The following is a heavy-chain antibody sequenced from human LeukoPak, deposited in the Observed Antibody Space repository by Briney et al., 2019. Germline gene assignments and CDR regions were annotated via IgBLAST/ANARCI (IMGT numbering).Heavy chain of an antibody. CDR3: ASGTGWIFDY. V-gene: IGHV3-7*01. CDR1: GFTFSTHW. CDR2: VNQDGSEK. J-gene: IGHJ4*02. D-gene: IGHD6-19*01. Sequence: GGSLRLSCAASGFTFSTHWMIWVRQAPGKGLEWVANVNQDGSEKQYVDSVKGRFTISRDNAKNSPYLQMNSLRAEDTAVYYCASGTGWIFDYWGQGTLVTVSS.